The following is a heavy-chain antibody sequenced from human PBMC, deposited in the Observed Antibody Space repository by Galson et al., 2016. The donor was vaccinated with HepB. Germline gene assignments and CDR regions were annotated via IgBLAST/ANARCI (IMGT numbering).Heavy chain of an antibody. CDR2: ILHSGRV. J-gene: IGHJ4*02. V-gene: IGHV4-4*02. Sequence: SETLSLTCAVSGVSISSSDWWSWVRQPPGQGLEWIGQILHSGRVNYTPSLASRVTISIDTSNNRFSLRLTSVTAVDTALYYCARQYWGGPSDYWGQGTLVIVSS. CDR3: ARQYWGGPSDY. CDR1: GVSISSSDW. D-gene: IGHD2/OR15-2a*01.